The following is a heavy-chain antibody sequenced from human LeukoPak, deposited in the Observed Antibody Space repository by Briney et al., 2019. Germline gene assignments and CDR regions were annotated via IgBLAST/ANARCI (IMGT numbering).Heavy chain of an antibody. Sequence: PGGSLRLSCAASGFTVSSNYMSWVRQAPGKGLEWVSVIYSGGSTYYADSVKGRFTISRDNSKNTLYLQMNSLRAEDTAVYYCARGLHGYGDYGGFDPWGQGTLVTVSS. D-gene: IGHD4-17*01. CDR3: ARGLHGYGDYGGFDP. J-gene: IGHJ5*02. V-gene: IGHV3-66*01. CDR2: IYSGGST. CDR1: GFTVSSNY.